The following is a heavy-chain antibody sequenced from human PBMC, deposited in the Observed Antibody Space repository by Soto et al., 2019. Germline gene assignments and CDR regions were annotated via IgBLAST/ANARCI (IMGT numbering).Heavy chain of an antibody. Sequence: GGSLRLSCAASGFTFSSYEMNWVRQAPGKGLEWVSYISSSGSTIYYADSVKGRFTISRDNAKNSLYLQMNSLGAEDTAVYYCARDYYDSSGYEGDAFDIRGQGTMVTVSS. CDR1: GFTFSSYE. V-gene: IGHV3-48*03. CDR3: ARDYYDSSGYEGDAFDI. D-gene: IGHD3-22*01. J-gene: IGHJ3*02. CDR2: ISSSGSTI.